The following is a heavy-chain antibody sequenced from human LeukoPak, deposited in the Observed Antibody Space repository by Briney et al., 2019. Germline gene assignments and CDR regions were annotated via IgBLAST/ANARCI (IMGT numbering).Heavy chain of an antibody. D-gene: IGHD3-3*01. CDR2: IYYSGST. J-gene: IGHJ5*02. CDR1: GGSISSSSYY. V-gene: IGHV4-39*02. CDR3: AREALDVYDFWSGYYAYNWFDP. Sequence: SETLSLTCTVSGGSISSSSYYWGWIRQPPGKGLEWIGSIYYSGSTYYNPSLKSRVTISVDTSKNQFSLKLSSVTAADTAVYYCAREALDVYDFWSGYYAYNWFDPWGQGTLVTVSS.